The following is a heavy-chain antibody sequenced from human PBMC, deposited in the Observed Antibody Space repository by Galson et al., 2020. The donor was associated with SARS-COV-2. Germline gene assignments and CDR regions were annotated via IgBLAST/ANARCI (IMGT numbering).Heavy chain of an antibody. CDR1: GYSISSGYY. Sequence: SEILSLTCTVSGYSISSGYYWGWIRQPPGKGLEWIGSIYHSGSTYYNPSLKSRVTISVDTSKNQFSLKLSSVTAADTAVYYCARDWSYYYDSSGYQVDYWGQGTLVTVSS. CDR3: ARDWSYYYDSSGYQVDY. J-gene: IGHJ4*02. CDR2: IYHSGST. D-gene: IGHD3-22*01. V-gene: IGHV4-38-2*02.